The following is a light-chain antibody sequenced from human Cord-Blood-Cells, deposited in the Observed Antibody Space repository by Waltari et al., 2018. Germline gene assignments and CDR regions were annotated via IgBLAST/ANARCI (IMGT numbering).Light chain of an antibody. CDR1: SSNIGAGYD. J-gene: IGLJ2*01. CDR3: QSYDSSLSGVV. Sequence: QSVLTQPPSVSGAPGQRVTIPCPGSSSNIGAGYDVPWYQQLPGTAPKLLIYGNSNRPSGVPDRFSGSKSGTSASLAITGLQAEDEADYYCQSYDSSLSGVVFGGGTKLTVL. V-gene: IGLV1-40*01. CDR2: GNS.